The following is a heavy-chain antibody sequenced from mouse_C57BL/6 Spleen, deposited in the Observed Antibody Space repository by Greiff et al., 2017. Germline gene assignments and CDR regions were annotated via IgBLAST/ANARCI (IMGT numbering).Heavy chain of an antibody. V-gene: IGHV1-15*01. CDR3: TRWSCSRAFAY. CDR2: IDPETGGT. J-gene: IGHJ3*01. CDR1: GYTFTDYE. D-gene: IGHD1-1*01. Sequence: QVQLLQSGAELVRPGASVTLSCKASGYTFTDYEMHWVKQTPVHGLEWIGAIDPETGGTAYNQKFKGKAILTADKSDSTAYMELRSLTSEDSAVYYCTRWSCSRAFAYWGQRTLVTVSA.